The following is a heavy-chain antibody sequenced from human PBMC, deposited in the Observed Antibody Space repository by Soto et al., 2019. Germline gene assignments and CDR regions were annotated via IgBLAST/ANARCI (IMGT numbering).Heavy chain of an antibody. CDR3: ARYGGGGYCSGGSCYSYNWFDP. J-gene: IGHJ5*02. D-gene: IGHD2-15*01. Sequence: QVQLQESGPGLVKPSQTLSLTCTVSGGSISSGGYYWSWIRQHPGKGLEWIGYIYYSGSTYYNPSLKRRVTISVDTSKNQFSLKLSSVTAADTAVYYCARYGGGGYCSGGSCYSYNWFDPWGQGTLVTVSS. CDR1: GGSISSGGYY. V-gene: IGHV4-31*03. CDR2: IYYSGST.